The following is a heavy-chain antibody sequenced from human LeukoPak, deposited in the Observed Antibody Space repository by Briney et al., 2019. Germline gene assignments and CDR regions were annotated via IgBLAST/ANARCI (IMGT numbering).Heavy chain of an antibody. CDR1: GYTFTGYY. J-gene: IGHJ4*02. CDR3: ARDYRSGYSGYYFDY. Sequence: ASVKVSCKASGYTFTGYYMHWVRQAPGQVLEWMGWINPNSGGTNYAQKFQGRVTMTRDTSISTAYMELSRLRSDDTAVYYCARDYRSGYSGYYFDYWGQGTLVTVSS. D-gene: IGHD5-12*01. V-gene: IGHV1-2*02. CDR2: INPNSGGT.